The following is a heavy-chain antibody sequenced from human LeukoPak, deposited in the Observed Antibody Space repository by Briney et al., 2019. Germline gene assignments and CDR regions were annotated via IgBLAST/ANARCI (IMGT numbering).Heavy chain of an antibody. CDR2: IRDKANSYAT. CDR1: GFTFSGSA. D-gene: IGHD6-19*01. Sequence: GGSLRLSCAASGFTFSGSAIHWVRQASGKGLEWVGRIRDKANSYATAYIASVKGRFTISRDESKNTAYLQMSSLKTEDTAVYYCARAPGYSSGWSRFDYWGQGTLVTVSS. V-gene: IGHV3-73*01. CDR3: ARAPGYSSGWSRFDY. J-gene: IGHJ4*02.